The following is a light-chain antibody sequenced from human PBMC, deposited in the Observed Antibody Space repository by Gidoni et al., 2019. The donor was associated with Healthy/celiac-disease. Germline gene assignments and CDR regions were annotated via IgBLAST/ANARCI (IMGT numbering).Light chain of an antibody. CDR2: RNN. J-gene: IGLJ1*01. V-gene: IGLV1-47*01. CDR3: AAWDDSLSGYV. Sequence: QSVLTQPPSASRTPGQRDTISCSGSSSNIGSNYVYWYQQLPGTAPKLLIYRNNQRPSGVPDRFSGSKSGTSASLAISGLRSEDEADYYCAAWDDSLSGYVFGTGTKVTVL. CDR1: SSNIGSNY.